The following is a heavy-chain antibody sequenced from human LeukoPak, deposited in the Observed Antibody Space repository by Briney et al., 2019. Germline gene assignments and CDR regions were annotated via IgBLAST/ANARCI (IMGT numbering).Heavy chain of an antibody. CDR1: GFTFSSYA. CDR2: VSGSGGFT. V-gene: IGHV3-23*01. CDR3: AKGPGYGPHYFDL. J-gene: IGHJ4*02. Sequence: GGSLRLSCAASGFTFSSYAMSWVRQAPGKGLEWVSGVSGSGGFTYYADSVKGRFTISRDNSKNTLYLQMNSLRAEDTAVYYCAKGPGYGPHYFDLWGQGTLVTVSS. D-gene: IGHD6-13*01.